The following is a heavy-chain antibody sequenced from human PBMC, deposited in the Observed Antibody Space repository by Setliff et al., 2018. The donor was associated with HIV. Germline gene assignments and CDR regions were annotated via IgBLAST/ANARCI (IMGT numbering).Heavy chain of an antibody. Sequence: AETLSLTCTVSGDSISSYYWSWIRQPPGKGLEWIGYIYYSGSTNYNPSLKSRVTISVDTSKNQLSLKLSSVTAADTAVYYCARQVGNKVLFDSWGQGTLVTVSS. V-gene: IGHV4-59*01. CDR2: IYYSGST. D-gene: IGHD7-27*01. CDR3: ARQVGNKVLFDS. CDR1: GDSISSYY. J-gene: IGHJ4*02.